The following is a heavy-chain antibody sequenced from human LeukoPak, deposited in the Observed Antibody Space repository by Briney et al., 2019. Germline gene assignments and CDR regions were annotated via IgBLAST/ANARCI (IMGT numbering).Heavy chain of an antibody. D-gene: IGHD4-11*01. J-gene: IGHJ4*02. CDR1: GFTFSTYW. CDR3: TRESDHSNYPGTFDH. Sequence: PGGSLRLSCAASGFTFSTYWMSWVRQAPGKGLEWVANIKHDGSEKYYVDSVKGRFTISRDNAKNSLYLQMNSLRAEDTAVYYCTRESDHSNYPGTFDHWGQGTRVTVFS. CDR2: IKHDGSEK. V-gene: IGHV3-7*01.